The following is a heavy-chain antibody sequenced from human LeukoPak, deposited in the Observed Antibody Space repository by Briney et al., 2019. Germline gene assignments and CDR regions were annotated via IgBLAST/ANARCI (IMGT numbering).Heavy chain of an antibody. CDR2: VSYTGGS. D-gene: IGHD1-26*01. V-gene: IGHV4-39*07. CDR3: ASGRRGKYRPYFYYHMDV. Sequence: SETLSLTCAVSGGSISSSAYYWGWVRQPPGKGLGWIGSVSYTGGSYYNPSLKSRVTISIDTSTNQFSLRLTSVTAADTAVYYCASGRRGKYRPYFYYHMDVWGTGTPVTVSS. J-gene: IGHJ6*03. CDR1: GGSISSSAYY.